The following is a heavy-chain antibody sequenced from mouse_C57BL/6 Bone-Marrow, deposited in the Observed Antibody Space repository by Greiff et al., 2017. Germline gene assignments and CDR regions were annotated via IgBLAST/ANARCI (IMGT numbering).Heavy chain of an antibody. D-gene: IGHD2-2*01. CDR3: SRAKFYCGYCAPAY. CDR2: IDPENGNT. Sequence: VQLQQSGAELVRPGASVKLSCTASGFNITDDYMHWVKQRPEQGLEWIGWIDPENGNTEYASKFQGKATITADTSSHTAYLELSSLTSEDSAVYFCSRAKFYCGYCAPAYRGRVTLVPFSA. CDR1: GFNITDDY. J-gene: IGHJ3*01. V-gene: IGHV14-4*01.